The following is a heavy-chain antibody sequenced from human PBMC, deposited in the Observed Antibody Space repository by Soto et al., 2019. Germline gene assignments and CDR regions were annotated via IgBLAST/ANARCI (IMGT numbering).Heavy chain of an antibody. CDR1: GFTFSSYG. CDR3: ARAPDYDSSGYGWFDP. D-gene: IGHD3-22*01. Sequence: QVQLVESGGGVVQPGRSLRLSCAASGFTFSSYGMHWVRQAPGKGLEWVAVIWYDGSNKYYADSVKGRFTISRDNSKNTLNLQMNSLRAEDTAVYYCARAPDYDSSGYGWFDPWGQGTLVTVSS. CDR2: IWYDGSNK. J-gene: IGHJ5*02. V-gene: IGHV3-33*01.